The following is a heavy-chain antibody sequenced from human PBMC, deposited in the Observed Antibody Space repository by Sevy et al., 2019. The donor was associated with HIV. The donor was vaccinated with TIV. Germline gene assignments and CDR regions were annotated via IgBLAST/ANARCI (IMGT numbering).Heavy chain of an antibody. V-gene: IGHV4-39*01. Sequence: SETRSLTCTVSDGSISSSTSYWGWIRQPPGKGLEWIVSIYYGGNTYYNPSLKSRVSISVDTSNNQFSLRLSSVTAADTAVYYCARKQQVVWKYFDYWGQGTLVTVSS. CDR3: ARKQQVVWKYFDY. CDR2: IYYGGNT. J-gene: IGHJ4*02. CDR1: DGSISSSTSY. D-gene: IGHD6-13*01.